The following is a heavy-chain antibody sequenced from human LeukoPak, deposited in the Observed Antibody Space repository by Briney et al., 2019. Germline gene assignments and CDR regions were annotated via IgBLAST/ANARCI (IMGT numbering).Heavy chain of an antibody. CDR1: GYTFTSYY. D-gene: IGHD6-13*01. CDR3: ARGPLGSSSWYFLDPYFDY. Sequence: ASVKVSCKASGYTFTSYYMHWVRQAPGQGLEWMGIINPSGGSTSYALKFQGRVTMTRDTSTSTVYTELNNLRSEDTAVYYCARGPLGSSSWYFLDPYFDYWGQGTLVTVSS. CDR2: INPSGGST. J-gene: IGHJ4*02. V-gene: IGHV1-46*01.